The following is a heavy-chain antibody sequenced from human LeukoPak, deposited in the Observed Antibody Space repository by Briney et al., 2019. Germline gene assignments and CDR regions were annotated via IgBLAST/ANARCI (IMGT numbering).Heavy chain of an antibody. D-gene: IGHD3-3*01. CDR1: GFTFSSYW. V-gene: IGHV3-7*01. CDR2: IKQDGSEK. CDR3: ERVQAGYDFWSGYSYYFDY. Sequence: GGSLRLSCAASGFTFSSYWMSWVRQAPGKGLEWVANIKQDGSEKYYVDSVKGRFTISRDNAKNSLYLQMNSLRAEDTAVYYCERVQAGYDFWSGYSYYFDYWGQGTLVTVSS. J-gene: IGHJ4*02.